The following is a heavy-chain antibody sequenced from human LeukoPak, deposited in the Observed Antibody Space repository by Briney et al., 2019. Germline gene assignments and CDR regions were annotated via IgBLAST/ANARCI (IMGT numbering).Heavy chain of an antibody. J-gene: IGHJ4*02. CDR1: GFTFSSYG. CDR2: ISYDGSNK. V-gene: IGHV3-30*03. Sequence: PGRSLRLSCAGSGFTFSSYGMHWVRQAPGKGLEWVAVISYDGSNKYYADSVKGRFTISRDNSKNTLYLQMNSLRAEDTAVYYCARGGIAAAGTAIDYWGQGTLVTVSS. CDR3: ARGGIAAAGTAIDY. D-gene: IGHD6-13*01.